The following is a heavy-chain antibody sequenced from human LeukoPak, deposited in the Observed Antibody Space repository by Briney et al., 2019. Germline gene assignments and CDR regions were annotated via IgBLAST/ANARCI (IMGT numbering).Heavy chain of an antibody. CDR2: IYYSGST. Sequence: PSETLSLTCTVSGGSISSRSYYWGWIRQPPGKGLEWIGTIYYSGSTYYNPSLKSRVTISVDTSKNQFSLKLRSLTAADTAVYYCARDRQRDFWSGDYYYYMDVWGKGTTVTISS. CDR1: GGSISSRSYY. V-gene: IGHV4-39*07. CDR3: ARDRQRDFWSGDYYYYMDV. D-gene: IGHD3-3*01. J-gene: IGHJ6*03.